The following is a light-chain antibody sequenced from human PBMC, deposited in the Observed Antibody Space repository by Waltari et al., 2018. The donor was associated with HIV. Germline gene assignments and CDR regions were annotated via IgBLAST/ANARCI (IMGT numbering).Light chain of an antibody. V-gene: IGLV7-43*01. Sequence: QTVVTQEPSLTVSPGGTVTLTCASSTGTVISLNYPSWFQHKPGQAPRSLIYNPDHRHSWTPDRFSGSRPGGKAALTLSGVQPEDEADYYCVIYYGGSWVFGGGTRLTVL. CDR1: TGTVISLNY. CDR2: NPD. J-gene: IGLJ3*02. CDR3: VIYYGGSWV.